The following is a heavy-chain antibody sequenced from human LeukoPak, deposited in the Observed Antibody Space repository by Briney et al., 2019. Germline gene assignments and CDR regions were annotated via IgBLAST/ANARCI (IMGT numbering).Heavy chain of an antibody. CDR1: GGTFSSYA. D-gene: IGHD6-13*01. CDR3: ATDQGKRHCAGYSSSWCYYYGMDV. CDR2: IIPIFGTV. J-gene: IGHJ6*02. V-gene: IGHV1-69*13. Sequence: SVKVSCKASGGTFSSYAISWVRQAPGQGLEWMGGIIPIFGTVNYAQKFQGRVTITADESTSTAYMGLSSLRSEDTAVYYCATDQGKRHCAGYSSSWCYYYGMDVWAQGTTVTVSS.